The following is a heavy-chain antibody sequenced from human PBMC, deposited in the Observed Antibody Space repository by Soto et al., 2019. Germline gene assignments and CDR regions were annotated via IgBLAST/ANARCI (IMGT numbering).Heavy chain of an antibody. Sequence: VQLVESGGGLVQPGGSLRLSCAASGFSFSTFTMNWVRQAPGKGLEWISHIRESASNIFYADSVKGRFNISRDNAKNSLYLQMDSLRDEDTAVYYCARDSAYSFDYWGQGTLVTVSS. CDR2: IRESASNI. CDR1: GFSFSTFT. D-gene: IGHD1-26*01. J-gene: IGHJ4*02. CDR3: ARDSAYSFDY. V-gene: IGHV3-48*02.